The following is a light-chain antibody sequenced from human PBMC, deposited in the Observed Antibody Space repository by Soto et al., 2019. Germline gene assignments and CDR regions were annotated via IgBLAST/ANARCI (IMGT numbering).Light chain of an antibody. CDR2: EVS. J-gene: IGLJ1*01. Sequence: QSALTQPASVSGSPGQSMTISCTGTSNDVGGYNYVSWYQQHPGKAPKLMIYEVSNRPSGVSNRFSGSKSGNTASLTISGLQVEDEANYCCSSYTTSSTLVFGTGTKVTVL. CDR1: SNDVGGYNY. V-gene: IGLV2-14*01. CDR3: SSYTTSSTLV.